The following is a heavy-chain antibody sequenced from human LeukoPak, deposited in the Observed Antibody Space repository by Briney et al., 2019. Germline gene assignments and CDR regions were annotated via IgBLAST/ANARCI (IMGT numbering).Heavy chain of an antibody. V-gene: IGHV1-46*01. CDR3: ARGDERDGYTLGFDY. Sequence: GASVKVSCKASGYTITSYYMHWVRQAPGQGLEWMGIINPSGGSTSYAQKFQGRVTMTRDMSTSTVYMELSSLRSEDTAVYYCARGDERDGYTLGFDYWGQGTLVTVSS. CDR1: GYTITSYY. J-gene: IGHJ4*02. CDR2: INPSGGST. D-gene: IGHD5-24*01.